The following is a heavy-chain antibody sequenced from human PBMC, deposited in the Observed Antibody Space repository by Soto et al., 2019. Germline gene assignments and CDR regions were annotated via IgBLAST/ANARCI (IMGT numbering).Heavy chain of an antibody. CDR2: IYHSGTT. CDR3: ARDKANVGGYNQFDP. V-gene: IGHV4-4*02. J-gene: IGHJ5*02. CDR1: GASIRGSKW. D-gene: IGHD3-16*01. Sequence: SEALSLSCAVSGASIRGSKWWSWVRQPPGKGLEWIGDIYHSGTTNYNPSLKSRVTMSVDKSKNQFSLNLTSVTAADTAVYYCARDKANVGGYNQFDPWGPGTLVTVSS.